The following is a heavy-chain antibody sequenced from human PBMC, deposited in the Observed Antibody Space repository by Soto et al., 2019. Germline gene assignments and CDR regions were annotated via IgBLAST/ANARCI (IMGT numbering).Heavy chain of an antibody. V-gene: IGHV4-4*07. Sequence: SETLSLTCTVSGASISGFYWSWIRKSAGKGLEWIGEINPTGGTHYNPSLKSRVTMSVDTSKNQFSLRLSSVTAADTAIYYCATRITVFGLLIPPFDPWGQGTQVTVAS. D-gene: IGHD3-3*01. CDR2: INPTGGT. CDR1: GASISGFY. CDR3: ATRITVFGLLIPPFDP. J-gene: IGHJ5*02.